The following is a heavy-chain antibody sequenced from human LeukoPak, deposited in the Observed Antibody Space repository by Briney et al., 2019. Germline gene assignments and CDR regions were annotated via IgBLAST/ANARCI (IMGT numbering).Heavy chain of an antibody. CDR1: GFTFSSYW. D-gene: IGHD2-2*01. V-gene: IGHV3-7*01. CDR3: ARVGYCSSTSCHGFED. J-gene: IGHJ4*02. Sequence: SGGSLRLSCAASGFTFSSYWMSWVRQAPGKGLEWVANIKQDGSEKYYVDSVKGRFTISRDNAKNSLYLQMNSLRAEDTAVYYCARVGYCSSTSCHGFEDWGQGTPVTVSS. CDR2: IKQDGSEK.